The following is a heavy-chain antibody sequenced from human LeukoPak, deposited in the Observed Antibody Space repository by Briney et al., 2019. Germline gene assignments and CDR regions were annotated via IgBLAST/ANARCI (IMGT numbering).Heavy chain of an antibody. CDR1: GFTFRSHW. J-gene: IGHJ4*02. CDR2: IKQEGSEK. CDR3: ARLMGDRTIYDS. Sequence: PGGSLRLSCAASGFTFRSHWMSWVRQPPGDEPEWVAGIKQEGSEKYYVDSVRGRFTVSRDNAKNSLYLQMNGLRAEDTAVYYCARLMGDRTIYDSWGQGTLVTVSS. V-gene: IGHV3-7*01. D-gene: IGHD1-26*01.